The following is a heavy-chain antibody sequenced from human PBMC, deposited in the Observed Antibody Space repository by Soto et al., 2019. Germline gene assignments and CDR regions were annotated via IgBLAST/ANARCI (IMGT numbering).Heavy chain of an antibody. CDR2: FDPEDGET. D-gene: IGHD3-10*01. CDR3: ATGNRYFGITMVRGVIPDYYYYGMDV. CDR1: GYTLTELS. V-gene: IGHV1-24*01. Sequence: VDSLKVSCKVSGYTLTELSMHWVRQAPGKGLEWMGGFDPEDGETIYAQKFQGRVTMTEDTSTDTAYMELSSLRSEDTAVYYCATGNRYFGITMVRGVIPDYYYYGMDVWGQGTTVTVSS. J-gene: IGHJ6*02.